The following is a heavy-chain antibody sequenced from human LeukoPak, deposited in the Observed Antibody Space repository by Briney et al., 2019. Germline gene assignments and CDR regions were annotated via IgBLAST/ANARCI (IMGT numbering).Heavy chain of an antibody. Sequence: GGSLRLSCAASGFTFSSYSMNWVRQAPGKGLKWVSAIIGSGLSTYYADSVKGRFTISRNNSKNTLYLQMNSLRAEDTAVYYCAKDLSPGPDWGQGTLVTVSS. CDR2: IIGSGLST. J-gene: IGHJ4*02. CDR1: GFTFSSYS. CDR3: AKDLSPGPD. V-gene: IGHV3-23*01.